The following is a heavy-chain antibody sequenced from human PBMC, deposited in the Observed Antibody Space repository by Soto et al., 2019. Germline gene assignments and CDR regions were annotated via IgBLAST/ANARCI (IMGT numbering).Heavy chain of an antibody. CDR2: IYPGDSDT. CDR3: AITYNHGLWFDP. CDR1: GYSFTSYC. D-gene: IGHD1-1*01. Sequence: VESLKISCKGSGYSFTSYCSGWVRQMPGKGLEWMGIIYPGDSDTSYSPSFQGQVTISADKSISTAYLQWSSLKASDTAMYYCAITYNHGLWFDPWGQGTLVTVSX. J-gene: IGHJ5*02. V-gene: IGHV5-51*01.